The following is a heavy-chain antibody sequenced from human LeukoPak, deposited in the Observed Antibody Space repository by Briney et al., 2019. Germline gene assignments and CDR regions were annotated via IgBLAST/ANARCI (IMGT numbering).Heavy chain of an antibody. CDR2: ISGSGGST. CDR3: AKDRWGLIVVVINAFDI. D-gene: IGHD3-22*01. J-gene: IGHJ3*02. V-gene: IGHV3-23*01. Sequence: GGSLRLSCAASGFTFSSYAMSWVRQAPGKGLEWVSAISGSGGSTYCADSVKGRFTISRDNSKNTLYLQMNSLRAEDTAVYYCAKDRWGLIVVVINAFDIWGQGTMVTVSS. CDR1: GFTFSSYA.